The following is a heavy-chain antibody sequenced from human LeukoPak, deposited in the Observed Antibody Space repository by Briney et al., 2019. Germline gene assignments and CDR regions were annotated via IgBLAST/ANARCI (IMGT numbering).Heavy chain of an antibody. CDR1: GGSISSYY. CDR2: IYFSGTT. CDR3: AREDPQTRVPEGLDV. V-gene: IGHV4-59*01. D-gene: IGHD4/OR15-4a*01. Sequence: SETLSLTCAISGGSISSYYWSWIRQPLGRALEWIGYIYFSGTTNYNPSLKSRVTISVDTSKNQFSLSLTSVTAADTAVYYCAREDPQTRVPEGLDVWGQGTTVTVSS. J-gene: IGHJ6*02.